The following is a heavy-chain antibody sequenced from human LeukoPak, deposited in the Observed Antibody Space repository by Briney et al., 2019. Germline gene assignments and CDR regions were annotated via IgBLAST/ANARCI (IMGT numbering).Heavy chain of an antibody. D-gene: IGHD6-13*01. CDR2: ISSSGNTI. J-gene: IGHJ5*02. V-gene: IGHV3-11*01. CDR3: ARIIAVGGTDWFDP. CDR1: GFTFSDYY. Sequence: NSGRSLRLSCAASGFTFSDYYMSWIRQAPGRGLEWVSYISSSGNTIYYADSVKGRFTISRDNAKNSLYLQMNSLGAEDTAVYFCARIIAVGGTDWFDPWGQGTLVTVSS.